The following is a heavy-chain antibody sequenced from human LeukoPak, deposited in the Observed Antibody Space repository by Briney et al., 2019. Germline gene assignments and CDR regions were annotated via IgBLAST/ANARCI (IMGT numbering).Heavy chain of an antibody. CDR2: IFASGNT. CDR3: ARLTGGGSYWGYFDY. CDR1: GASIPSSYY. V-gene: IGHV4-4*09. D-gene: IGHD1-26*01. Sequence: PSETLSLTCTVSGASIPSSYYWSWIRQPPGKGLECIGYIFASGNTNYNPSLKSRVTISVDTSKSQFSLNLSSVTAADTAIYYCARLTGGGSYWGYFDYWGQGNLVSVSS. J-gene: IGHJ4*02.